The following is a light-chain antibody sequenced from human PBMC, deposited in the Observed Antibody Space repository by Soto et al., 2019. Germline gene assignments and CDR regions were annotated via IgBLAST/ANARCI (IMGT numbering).Light chain of an antibody. CDR3: GSYAAITTLVV. J-gene: IGLJ2*01. CDR2: DVT. Sequence: QSALTQPASVSGSPGQSITISCTGTSSDVGGYNYVSWYQQHPGKAPKLIIYDVTNRLSGVSSRFSGSKSGNTASLTISGLRAEDEADYYCGSYAAITTLVVFGGGTKLTVL. V-gene: IGLV2-14*03. CDR1: SSDVGGYNY.